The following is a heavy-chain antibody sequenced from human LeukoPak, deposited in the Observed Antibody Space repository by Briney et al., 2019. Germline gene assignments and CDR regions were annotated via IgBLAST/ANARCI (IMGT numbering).Heavy chain of an antibody. V-gene: IGHV4-59*01. CDR1: GGSISSYY. CDR3: ARVSRIQLWTTFDY. J-gene: IGHJ4*02. Sequence: SETLSLTCTVSGGSISSYYWSWIRQPPGKGLEWIGYIYYSGSTNYNPSLKSRATISVDTSKNQFSLKLSSVTAADTAVYYCARVSRIQLWTTFDYWGQGTLVTVSS. D-gene: IGHD5-18*01. CDR2: IYYSGST.